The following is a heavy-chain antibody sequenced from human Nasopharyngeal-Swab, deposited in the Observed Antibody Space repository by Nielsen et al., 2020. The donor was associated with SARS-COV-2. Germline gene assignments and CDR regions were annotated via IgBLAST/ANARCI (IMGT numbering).Heavy chain of an antibody. Sequence: SETLSLTCTVSGGSISRYYWSWIRQRPGKGLEWIGDIYYSGSTNYNPSLKSRVAIAVDTSKNQFCLKLSSVTAADTSVYYCARLVAAPYYYYMDVWGKGTTVTVSS. J-gene: IGHJ6*03. V-gene: IGHV4-59*08. CDR1: GGSISRYY. CDR3: ARLVAAPYYYYMDV. D-gene: IGHD6-13*01. CDR2: IYYSGST.